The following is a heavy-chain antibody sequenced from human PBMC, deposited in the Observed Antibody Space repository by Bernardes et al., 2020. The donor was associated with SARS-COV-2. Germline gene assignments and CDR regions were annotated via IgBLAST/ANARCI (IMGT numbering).Heavy chain of an antibody. CDR1: GGCISSYY. CDR3: AREFRYITIFGPKNYGMDV. CDR2: IYYSGST. Sequence: SEPLSLTCTVSGGCISSYYWIWIRQPPGKGLEWIGYIYYSGSTNYNPSLKSRVTISVDTSKNQFSLKLSSVTAADTAVYYCAREFRYITIFGPKNYGMDVWGQGTTVTVSS. D-gene: IGHD3-3*01. V-gene: IGHV4-59*01. J-gene: IGHJ6*02.